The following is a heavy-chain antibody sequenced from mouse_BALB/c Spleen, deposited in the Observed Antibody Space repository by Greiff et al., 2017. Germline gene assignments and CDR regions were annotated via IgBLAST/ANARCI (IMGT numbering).Heavy chain of an antibody. CDR3: ARGYDVYY. CDR1: GYSITSDYA. J-gene: IGHJ2*01. CDR2: ISYSGST. Sequence: EVKLMESGPGLVKPSQSLSLTCTVTGYSITSDYAWNWIRQFPGNKLEWMGYISYSGSTSYNPSLKSRISITRDTSKNQFFLQLNSVTTEDTATYYCARGYDVYYWGQGTTLTVSS. D-gene: IGHD2-14*01. V-gene: IGHV3-2*02.